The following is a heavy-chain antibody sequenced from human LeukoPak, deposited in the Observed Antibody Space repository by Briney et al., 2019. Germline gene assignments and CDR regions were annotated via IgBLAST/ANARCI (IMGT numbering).Heavy chain of an antibody. D-gene: IGHD1-26*01. CDR3: AREGIVGATQLDY. Sequence: GGSLRLSCAASGFTFSDYYMSWIRQAPGKGLEWVSYISSSSSYTNYADSAKGRFTISRDNAKNSLYLQMNSLRAEDTAVYYCAREGIVGATQLDYWGQGTLVTVSS. V-gene: IGHV3-11*06. CDR2: ISSSSSYT. CDR1: GFTFSDYY. J-gene: IGHJ4*02.